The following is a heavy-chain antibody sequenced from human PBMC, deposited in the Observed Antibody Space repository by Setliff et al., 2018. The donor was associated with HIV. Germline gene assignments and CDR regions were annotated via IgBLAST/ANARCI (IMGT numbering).Heavy chain of an antibody. J-gene: IGHJ3*02. D-gene: IGHD1-26*01. CDR1: DYTFTNYG. CDR2: ISNYNGNT. V-gene: IGHV1-18*01. CDR3: ARASGGNSVENGFDI. Sequence: GASVKVSCKTSDYTFTNYGIYWARQAPGQGLEWMGWISNYNGNTNYAQKFHGRVTMTTDTSTRTAYMEMRGLTYDDTAVYYCARASGGNSVENGFDIWGQGTMVTVS.